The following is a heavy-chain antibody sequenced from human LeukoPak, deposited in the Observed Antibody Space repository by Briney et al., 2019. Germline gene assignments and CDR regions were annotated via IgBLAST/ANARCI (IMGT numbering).Heavy chain of an antibody. D-gene: IGHD5-24*01. CDR3: ARTHRDGYNPVDY. CDR2: IYYSGST. V-gene: IGHV4-30-4*08. CDR1: GGSISSGDYY. J-gene: IGHJ4*02. Sequence: PSQTLSHTCTVSGGSISSGDYYWGWIRQLPGKGLEWIGYIYYSGSTYYNPSLKSRVTISVDTSKNQFSLKLSSVTAADTAVYYCARTHRDGYNPVDYWGQGTLLTVSS.